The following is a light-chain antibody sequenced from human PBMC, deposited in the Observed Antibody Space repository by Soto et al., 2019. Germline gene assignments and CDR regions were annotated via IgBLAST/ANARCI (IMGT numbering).Light chain of an antibody. J-gene: IGKJ1*01. Sequence: EDVLTQSPGTLSFSPGERATLSCSASQSVTSSYLAWYQQKPGQAPRLLIYAASRRATGIPDKFSGSGSGTDFTLSISRLEPEDFAVYYCQHYGSSVTWTCGQGTKVEIK. CDR3: QHYGSSVTWT. V-gene: IGKV3-20*01. CDR2: AAS. CDR1: QSVTSSY.